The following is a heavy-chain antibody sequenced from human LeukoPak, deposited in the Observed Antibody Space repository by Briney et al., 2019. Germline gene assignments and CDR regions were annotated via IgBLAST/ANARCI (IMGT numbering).Heavy chain of an antibody. CDR2: FDPEDGET. Sequence: ASVKVSCKVSGYTLTELSMHWVRQAPGKGLEWMGGFDPEDGETIYAQKFQGRVTMTEDTSTDTAYMELSSLRSEDTAVYYCATSTLWFGEFRQYYYYYYYGMDVWGQGTTVTVSS. V-gene: IGHV1-24*01. D-gene: IGHD3-10*01. CDR1: GYTLTELS. CDR3: ATSTLWFGEFRQYYYYYYYGMDV. J-gene: IGHJ6*02.